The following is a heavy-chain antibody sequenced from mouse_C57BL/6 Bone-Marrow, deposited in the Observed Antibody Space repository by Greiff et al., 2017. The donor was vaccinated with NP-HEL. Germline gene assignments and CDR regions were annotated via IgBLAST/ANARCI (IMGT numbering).Heavy chain of an antibody. CDR2: IDPANGNT. CDR1: GFNIKNTY. J-gene: IGHJ4*01. CDR3: ARERIRLRYAMDY. Sequence: VQLKESVAELVRPGASVKLSCTASGFNIKNTYMHWVKQRPEQGLEWIGRIDPANGNTKYAPKFQGKATLTAYTSSNTAYLQLSSLTSEDTDIYYCARERIRLRYAMDYWGQGTSATVSS. V-gene: IGHV14-3*01. D-gene: IGHD5-2*01.